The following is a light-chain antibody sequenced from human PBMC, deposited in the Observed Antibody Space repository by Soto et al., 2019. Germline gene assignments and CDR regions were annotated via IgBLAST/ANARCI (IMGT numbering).Light chain of an antibody. V-gene: IGKV2-30*01. Sequence: DVVMTQSPLSLPGTLGQPASISCRSSQSLVTSDGNTYLNWFRQRPGQSPRRLIYKVSNRDSGVPDRFSGSESGTDFTLKISRVEAEDVGVYYCMQGTHWPYTFGQGTKLEIK. J-gene: IGKJ2*01. CDR1: QSLVTSDGNTY. CDR3: MQGTHWPYT. CDR2: KVS.